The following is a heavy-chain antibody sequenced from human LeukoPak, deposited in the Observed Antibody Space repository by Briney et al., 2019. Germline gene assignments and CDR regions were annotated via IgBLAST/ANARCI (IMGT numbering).Heavy chain of an antibody. CDR3: ARALDSSSWYGLGYYFDY. CDR1: GGSISSGGYY. J-gene: IGHJ4*02. Sequence: SETLSLTCTVSGGSISSGGYYWSWIRQHPGKGLEWIGYIYYSGSTYYNPSLKSRVTISVDTSKNQFPLKLSSVTAADTAVYYCARALDSSSWYGLGYYFDYWGQGTLVTVSS. V-gene: IGHV4-31*03. CDR2: IYYSGST. D-gene: IGHD6-13*01.